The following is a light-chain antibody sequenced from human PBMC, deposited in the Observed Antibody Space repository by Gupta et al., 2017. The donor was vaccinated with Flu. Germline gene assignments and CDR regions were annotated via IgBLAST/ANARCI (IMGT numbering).Light chain of an antibody. CDR2: GAS. CDR1: QSVSSSY. V-gene: IGKV3-20*01. Sequence: STGTLSLPPGERATLSCRASQSVSSSYLAWYQQKPGQAPRLLIYGASSRATGIPDRFSGSGSGTDFTLTISRLEPEAFAVYYCQQYCSSSRTFGEGTKVEIK. J-gene: IGKJ4*02. CDR3: QQYCSSSRT.